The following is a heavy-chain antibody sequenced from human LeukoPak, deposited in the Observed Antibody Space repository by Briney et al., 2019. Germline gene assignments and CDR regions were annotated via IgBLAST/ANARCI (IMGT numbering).Heavy chain of an antibody. CDR1: GYTFTSYY. J-gene: IGHJ5*02. CDR2: INPSGGST. V-gene: IGHV1-46*01. Sequence: ASVKVSCKASGYTFTSYYMHWVRQAPGQGLEWMGIINPSGGSTSYAQEFQGRVTMTRDTSTSTVYMELSSLRSEDTAVYYCARDRTNNWFDPWGQGTLVTVSS. D-gene: IGHD1-14*01. CDR3: ARDRTNNWFDP.